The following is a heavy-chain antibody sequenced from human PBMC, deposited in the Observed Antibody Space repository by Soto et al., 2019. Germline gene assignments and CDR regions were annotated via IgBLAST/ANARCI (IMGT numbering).Heavy chain of an antibody. CDR2: ISGTGGAA. J-gene: IGHJ4*02. D-gene: IGHD3-10*01. CDR3: AKPEEVVRGFDF. CDR1: GXTFGHSA. V-gene: IGHV3-23*01. Sequence: GSLRLSCAASGXTFGHSAMSWVRQAPGKGLEWVAAISGTGGAAYYADDVKCRFTISMDNSSNTLFLQMNSLRVDDTAIYHCAKPEEVVRGFDFWGLGTLVTVSS.